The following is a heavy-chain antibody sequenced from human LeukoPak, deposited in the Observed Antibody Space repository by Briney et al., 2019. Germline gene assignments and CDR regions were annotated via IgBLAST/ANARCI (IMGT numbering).Heavy chain of an antibody. V-gene: IGHV4-59*08. CDR1: GGSLSTSF. D-gene: IGHD3-10*01. Sequence: SETLSLTCTLSGGSLSTSFWSWIRQPPGKGLEWIGYIYYSGSTNYNPSLKSRVTISVDTSKNQFSLKLSSVTAADTAVYYCARLITMVRGVQLYNWFDPWGQGTLVTVSS. CDR3: ARLITMVRGVQLYNWFDP. CDR2: IYYSGST. J-gene: IGHJ5*02.